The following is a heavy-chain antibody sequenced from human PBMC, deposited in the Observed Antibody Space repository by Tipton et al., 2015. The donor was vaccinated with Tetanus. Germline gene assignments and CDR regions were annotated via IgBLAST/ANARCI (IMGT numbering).Heavy chain of an antibody. D-gene: IGHD1-1*01. V-gene: IGHV4-61*08. Sequence: TLSLTCSVSGGSLRSGDYQWNWIRQPPGKGLEWLAYISPSGRTNSNYSLKSRITISQDKSKNQFSLRLTSVTAADTAVYYCARAPYNSPGKYYFDYWGQGILVTVSS. CDR1: GGSLRSGDYQ. J-gene: IGHJ4*02. CDR3: ARAPYNSPGKYYFDY. CDR2: ISPSGRT.